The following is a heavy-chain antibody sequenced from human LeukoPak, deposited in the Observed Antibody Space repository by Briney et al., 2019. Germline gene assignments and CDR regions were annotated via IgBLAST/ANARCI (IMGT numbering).Heavy chain of an antibody. CDR1: GFTFSSYS. V-gene: IGHV3-21*04. J-gene: IGHJ6*02. CDR2: ISSSSSYI. CDR3: AKVADSSGYYWGAGMDV. D-gene: IGHD3-22*01. Sequence: GGSLRLSCAASGFTFSSYSMTWVRQAPGNGLEWVSSISSSSSYIYYADSVRGRFTISRDNAKNSLYPQMNSLRAEDTAVYYCAKVADSSGYYWGAGMDVWGQGTTVTVSS.